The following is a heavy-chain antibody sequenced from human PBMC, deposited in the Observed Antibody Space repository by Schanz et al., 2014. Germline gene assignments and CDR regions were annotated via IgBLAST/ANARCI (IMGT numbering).Heavy chain of an antibody. V-gene: IGHV3-64*07. Sequence: VQLVESGGGVVQPGGSLRLSCTASGFTFSVYSMHWVRQTPGKGLEHVSGITTSGSSTVYADSVKGRLTISRDNSKNTGYLQMGSMRSEDIAVYYCVRDRQQLVGRIGYYYGMAVGGQGTTVTVSS. CDR1: GFTFSVYS. CDR3: VRDRQQLVGRIGYYYGMAV. CDR2: ITTSGSST. J-gene: IGHJ6*02. D-gene: IGHD6-13*01.